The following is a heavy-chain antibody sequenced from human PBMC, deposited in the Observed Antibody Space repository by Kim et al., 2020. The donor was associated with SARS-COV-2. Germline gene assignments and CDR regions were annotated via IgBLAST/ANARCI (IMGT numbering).Heavy chain of an antibody. Sequence: KSRVTVSVDTSKNQFSLKLSSVTAADTAVYYCARVVSDYYDSSGYFFFDPWGQGTLVTVSS. D-gene: IGHD3-22*01. J-gene: IGHJ5*02. CDR3: ARVVSDYYDSSGYFFFDP. V-gene: IGHV4-31*02.